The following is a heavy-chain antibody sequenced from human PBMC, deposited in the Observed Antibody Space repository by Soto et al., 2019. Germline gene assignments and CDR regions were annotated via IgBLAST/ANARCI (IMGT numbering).Heavy chain of an antibody. J-gene: IGHJ6*02. CDR3: ARDSLPRYYGMDV. V-gene: IGHV3-21*01. CDR1: GFTFSSYS. Sequence: PGGSLRLSCAASGFTFSSYSMNWVRQAPGKGLEWVSSISSSSSYIYYADSVKGRFTISRDNAKNSLYLQMNSLRAEDTAVYYCARDSLPRYYGMDVWGQGTTVTVSS. CDR2: ISSSSSYI.